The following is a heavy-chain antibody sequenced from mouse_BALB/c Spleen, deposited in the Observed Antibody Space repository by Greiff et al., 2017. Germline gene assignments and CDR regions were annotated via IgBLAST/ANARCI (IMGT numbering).Heavy chain of an antibody. V-gene: IGHV7-1*02. Sequence: EVMLVESGGGLVQPGGSLRLSCATSGFTFSDFYMEWVRQPPGKRLEWIAASRNKANDYTTEYSASVKGRFIVSRDTSQSILYLQMNALRAEDTAIYYCASGDYDDYAMDYWGQGTSVTVSS. D-gene: IGHD2-4*01. CDR2: SRNKANDYTT. CDR3: ASGDYDDYAMDY. J-gene: IGHJ4*01. CDR1: GFTFSDFY.